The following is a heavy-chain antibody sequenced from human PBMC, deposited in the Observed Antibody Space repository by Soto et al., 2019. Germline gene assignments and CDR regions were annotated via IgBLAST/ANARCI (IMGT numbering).Heavy chain of an antibody. CDR1: GYTFTSYG. Sequence: ASVKVSCKASGYTFTSYGISWVRQAPGQGLEWMGWISAYNGNTNYAQKLQGRVTMTTDTSTSTAYMELRSLRSDDTAVYYCATTINYYDSSGYLNRDGYFDYWGQGTLVTVSS. J-gene: IGHJ4*02. CDR3: ATTINYYDSSGYLNRDGYFDY. CDR2: ISAYNGNT. V-gene: IGHV1-18*04. D-gene: IGHD3-22*01.